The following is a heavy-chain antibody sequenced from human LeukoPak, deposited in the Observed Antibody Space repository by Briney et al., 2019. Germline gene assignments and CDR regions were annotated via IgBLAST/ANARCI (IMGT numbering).Heavy chain of an antibody. CDR1: GFTVSHNY. CDR3: AARYSSGWYDS. D-gene: IGHD6-19*01. V-gene: IGHV3-53*01. Sequence: GGSLRLSCAASGFTVSHNYVSWVRQAPGKGLEWVSAISSDGSTEIADSVKGRFTISRDNSKNTLYLEMNSLRADDTAVYYCAARYSSGWYDSWGQGTLVTVSS. J-gene: IGHJ5*02. CDR2: ISSDGST.